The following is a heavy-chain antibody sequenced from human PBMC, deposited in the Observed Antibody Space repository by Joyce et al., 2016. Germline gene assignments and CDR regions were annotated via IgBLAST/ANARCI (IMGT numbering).Heavy chain of an antibody. V-gene: IGHV1-2*02. D-gene: IGHD6-19*01. CDR1: GFSFTDYY. CDR3: ARGFSSGRYGLDV. J-gene: IGHJ6*04. CDR2: INPNSGGS. Sequence: QVHLVQSGAEVKKPGASVKVSCKASGFSFTDYYRYWVRQPPGQGLEWMGWINPNSGGSNHAQKFQGRLTMTRDTSISTAYMELSRLRSDDTAVIYCARGFSSGRYGLDVWGTGTTVTVSS.